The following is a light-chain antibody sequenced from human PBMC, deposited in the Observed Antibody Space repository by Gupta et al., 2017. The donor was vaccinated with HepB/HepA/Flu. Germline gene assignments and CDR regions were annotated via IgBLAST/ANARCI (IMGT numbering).Light chain of an antibody. CDR3: CSYAGNYTVV. J-gene: IGLJ2*01. CDR1: GIDVGGYNY. V-gene: IGLV2-11*01. Sequence: QSALTQPRSVSGSPGQSVTVSCTGTGIDVGGYNYVSWYQQDPGKAPKLIIYDVSRRPSGVPDRFSGSKSGNTASLTISGLQAEDEADYYCCSYAGNYTVVFGGGTKLTVL. CDR2: DVS.